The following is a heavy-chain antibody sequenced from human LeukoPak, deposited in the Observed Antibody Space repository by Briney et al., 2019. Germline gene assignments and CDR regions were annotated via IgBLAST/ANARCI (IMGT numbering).Heavy chain of an antibody. CDR2: ISAYNGNT. Sequence: ASVKVSCKASGYTFTSYGISWVRQAPGQGLEWMGWISAYNGNTNYAQKLQGRVTMTTDTSTSTAYMELRSLRSDDTAVYYCARDGTRYSSGWYGKYYYYYMDVWGKGTTVTISS. V-gene: IGHV1-18*01. D-gene: IGHD6-19*01. CDR1: GYTFTSYG. CDR3: ARDGTRYSSGWYGKYYYYYMDV. J-gene: IGHJ6*03.